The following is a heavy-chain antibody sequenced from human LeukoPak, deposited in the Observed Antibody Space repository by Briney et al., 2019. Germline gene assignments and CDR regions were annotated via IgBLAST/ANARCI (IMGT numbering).Heavy chain of an antibody. Sequence: PGGSLRLSCAASGFTFNSYAMAGVRQAPEKGLDLISFITDSGIRTYYADSVNGRFTISRDNSKNTPYLQMNSLRAEDTAVYYCAKGLRGSYDYWGQGTLVTVSS. CDR2: ITDSGIRT. CDR1: GFTFNSYA. D-gene: IGHD1-26*01. CDR3: AKGLRGSYDY. V-gene: IGHV3-23*01. J-gene: IGHJ4*02.